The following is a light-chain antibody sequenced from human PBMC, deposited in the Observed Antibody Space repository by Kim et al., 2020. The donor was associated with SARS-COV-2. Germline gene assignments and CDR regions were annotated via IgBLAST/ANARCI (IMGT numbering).Light chain of an antibody. J-gene: IGLJ2*01. CDR1: SSDVGGYNY. CDR3: SSYTSSSTVV. Sequence: TISCTGTSSDVGGYNYVSWYQQHPGKAPKLMIYDVSNRPSGVSNRFSGSKSGNTASLTISGLQAEDEADYYCSSYTSSSTVVFGGGTQLTVL. CDR2: DVS. V-gene: IGLV2-14*03.